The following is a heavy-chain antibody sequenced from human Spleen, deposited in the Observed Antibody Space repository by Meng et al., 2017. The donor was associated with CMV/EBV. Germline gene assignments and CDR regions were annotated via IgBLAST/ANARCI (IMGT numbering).Heavy chain of an antibody. D-gene: IGHD5-24*01. J-gene: IGHJ4*02. CDR2: ISAYNGNT. CDR1: GYIFTSYG. Sequence: QVQLAQSGAEVKKPGASVKVSCKASGYIFTSYGISWVRQAPGQGLEWMGWISAYNGNTNYAQKLQGRVTMTTDTSTSTAYMELRSLRSDDTAVYYCARDQYRWVATIPFDYWGQGTLVTVSS. V-gene: IGHV1-18*01. CDR3: ARDQYRWVATIPFDY.